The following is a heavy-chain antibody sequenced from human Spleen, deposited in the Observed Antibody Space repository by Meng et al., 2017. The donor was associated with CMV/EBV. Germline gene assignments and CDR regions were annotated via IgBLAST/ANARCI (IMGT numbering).Heavy chain of an antibody. CDR2: IYTSGST. Sequence: QVQLQESGPGLVKPSPXLSLTCTVSGGSISSGSYYWSWIRQPAGKGLEWIGRIYTSGSTNYNPSLKSRVTISVDTSKNQFSLKLSSVTAADTAVYYCARGDRMGWFDPWGQGTLGTVSS. CDR3: ARGDRMGWFDP. V-gene: IGHV4-61*02. D-gene: IGHD3-16*01. J-gene: IGHJ5*02. CDR1: GGSISSGSYY.